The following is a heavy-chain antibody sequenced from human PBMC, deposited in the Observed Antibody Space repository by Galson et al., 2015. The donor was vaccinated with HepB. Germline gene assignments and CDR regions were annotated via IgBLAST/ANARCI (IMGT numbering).Heavy chain of an antibody. CDR1: GFTFSSYG. Sequence: SLRLSCAASGFTFSSYGMHWVRQAPGKGLEWVAVIWYDRSNKYYADSVKGRFTISRDNSKNTLYLQMNSLRAEDTAVYYCARGLIAVAGTVDYWGQGTLVTVSS. J-gene: IGHJ4*02. V-gene: IGHV3-33*01. D-gene: IGHD6-19*01. CDR3: ARGLIAVAGTVDY. CDR2: IWYDRSNK.